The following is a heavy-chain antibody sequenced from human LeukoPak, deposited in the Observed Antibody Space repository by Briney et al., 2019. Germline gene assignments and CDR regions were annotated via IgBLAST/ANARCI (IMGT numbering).Heavy chain of an antibody. CDR1: GFTYNREA. CDR2: ISTST. CDR3: VIHLHDYRTN. Sequence: GGSLRLSCAASGFTYNREAMSWVRQAPGKGLEWVSGISTSTFYADPVKGRFTISRDNSKNTLYLQMNSLRAEDTAVYYCVIHLHDYRTNWGQGTLVTVSS. J-gene: IGHJ4*02. V-gene: IGHV3-23*05. D-gene: IGHD4-11*01.